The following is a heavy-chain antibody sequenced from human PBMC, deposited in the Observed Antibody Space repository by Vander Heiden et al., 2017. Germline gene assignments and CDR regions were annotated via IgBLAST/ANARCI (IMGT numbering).Heavy chain of an antibody. CDR1: GFTFSSYG. CDR2: ILSDGSTK. V-gene: IGHV3-33*01. D-gene: IGHD6-6*01. J-gene: IGHJ4*02. CDR3: ARSTDLSQYNFDS. Sequence: HVQLVESGGGVVQPGRSLRLSCAASGFTFSSYGMHWVRQAPGKGLDWVALILSDGSTKYYGDAVKGRFTISRDNSKNTLYLHMNRLRVEDAAVYYCARSTDLSQYNFDSWGQGTLVTVSS.